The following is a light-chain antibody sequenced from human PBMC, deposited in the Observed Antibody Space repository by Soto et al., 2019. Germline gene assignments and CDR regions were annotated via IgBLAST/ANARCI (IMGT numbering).Light chain of an antibody. CDR2: DAS. Sequence: DIQETQSPPTLSGSVGCSVTVTCRASQTISTWMAWYQQKPGKAPKLLVYDASTLQSGVASRFSGSGSGTEFTLIISGLQPDDSATYYCQQYTNTNNPWMFGQGTKVDI. CDR1: QTISTW. V-gene: IGKV1-5*01. CDR3: QQYTNTNNPWM. J-gene: IGKJ1*01.